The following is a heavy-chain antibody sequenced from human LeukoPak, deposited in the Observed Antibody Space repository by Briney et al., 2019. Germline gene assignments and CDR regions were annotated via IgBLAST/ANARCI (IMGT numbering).Heavy chain of an antibody. CDR3: ARDRLHYGMDV. J-gene: IGHJ6*02. CDR1: SGSISGYY. V-gene: IGHV4-59*12. Sequence: SETLSLTCTVSSGSISGYYWSWVRQPPGKGLECIGFIYYSGSTNYNPSLESRVTISVHTSKNQFALKLSSVTAADTAVYYCARDRLHYGMDVWGQGTTVTVSS. CDR2: IYYSGST.